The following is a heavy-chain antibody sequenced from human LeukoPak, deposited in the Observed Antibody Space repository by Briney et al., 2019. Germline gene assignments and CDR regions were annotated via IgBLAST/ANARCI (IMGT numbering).Heavy chain of an antibody. Sequence: SVKVSCKASGGTFSSYVISWVRQAPGQGLEWMGGIIPIFGTANYAQKFQGRVTITADKSTSTAYMELSSLRSEDTAVYYCARGRQYSGYDDGDWFDPWGQGTLVTVSS. CDR2: IIPIFGTA. V-gene: IGHV1-69*06. D-gene: IGHD5-12*01. CDR1: GGTFSSYV. J-gene: IGHJ5*02. CDR3: ARGRQYSGYDDGDWFDP.